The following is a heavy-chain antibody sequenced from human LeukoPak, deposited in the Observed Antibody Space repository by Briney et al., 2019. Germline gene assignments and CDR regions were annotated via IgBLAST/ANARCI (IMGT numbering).Heavy chain of an antibody. CDR1: GYTFTIYY. Sequence: ASVKVSCKASGYTFTIYYMHWVRQAPGQGLEWMGIINPSGDSTNYAQKFQGRVTMTRDTSTSTVYMELSSLRSEGTAVYYCARAGWNSRAFDIWGQGTMVTVSS. V-gene: IGHV1-46*01. CDR3: ARAGWNSRAFDI. J-gene: IGHJ3*02. D-gene: IGHD1-7*01. CDR2: INPSGDST.